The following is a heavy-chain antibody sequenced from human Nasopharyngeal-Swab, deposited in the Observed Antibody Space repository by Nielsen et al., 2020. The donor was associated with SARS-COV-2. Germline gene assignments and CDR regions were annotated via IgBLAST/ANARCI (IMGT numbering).Heavy chain of an antibody. CDR3: TGDVVDWSGGVCYESEFDY. J-gene: IGHJ4*02. CDR2: ISSSISTI. Sequence: GESLKIYCEASGFTFSRYSMIWVREAPGPGLEWVSYISSSISTIYYADSVTGRFTITRDNAKHSPYLQMNILSAEDTAVYYCTGDVVDWSGGVCYESEFDYWGQGTLVTVSS. D-gene: IGHD2-8*02. CDR1: GFTFSRYS. V-gene: IGHV3-48*04.